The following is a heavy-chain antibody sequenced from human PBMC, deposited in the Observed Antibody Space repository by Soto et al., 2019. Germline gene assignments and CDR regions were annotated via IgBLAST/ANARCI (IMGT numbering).Heavy chain of an antibody. J-gene: IGHJ1*01. CDR3: ARDYDSSGYYPSTEYFQH. CDR2: ISSSSSYI. D-gene: IGHD3-22*01. V-gene: IGHV3-21*01. CDR1: GFTFSSYS. Sequence: GGSLRLSCAASGFTFSSYSMNWVRQAPGKGLEWVSSISSSSSYIYYADSVKGRFTISRDNAKNSLYLQMNSLRAEDTAVYYCARDYDSSGYYPSTEYFQHWGQGTLVTVSS.